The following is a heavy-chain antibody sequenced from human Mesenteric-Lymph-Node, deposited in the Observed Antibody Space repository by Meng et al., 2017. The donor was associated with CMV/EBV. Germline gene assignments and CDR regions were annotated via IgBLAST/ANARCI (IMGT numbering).Heavy chain of an antibody. V-gene: IGHV4-34*01. Sequence: QGQLHQWAAGLLKPSETRSVTCAVYGGSFSGYYWNWIRQSPEKGLEWIGEINHSGSTTYNPSFTSRIIISVDTSTNQISLNMSSVTAADTAVYYCARGSSYDILTGYFDYWGQGALVTVSS. CDR1: GGSFSGYY. CDR3: ARGSSYDILTGYFDY. CDR2: INHSGST. J-gene: IGHJ4*02. D-gene: IGHD3-9*01.